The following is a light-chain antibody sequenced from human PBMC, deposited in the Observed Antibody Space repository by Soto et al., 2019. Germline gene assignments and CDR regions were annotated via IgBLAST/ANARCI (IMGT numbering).Light chain of an antibody. CDR3: GAWDDSLLDSV. V-gene: IGLV1-51*01. CDR2: DNN. Sequence: QSVLTQPPSVSAAPGQKVTISCSGGSSNVGVNSVSWYRQLPGTAPKLLIYDNNERPSGIPDRFSGSKSGTSATLDITGLLPGDEADYYCGAWDDSLLDSVFGSGTKLTVL. CDR1: SSNVGVNS. J-gene: IGLJ1*01.